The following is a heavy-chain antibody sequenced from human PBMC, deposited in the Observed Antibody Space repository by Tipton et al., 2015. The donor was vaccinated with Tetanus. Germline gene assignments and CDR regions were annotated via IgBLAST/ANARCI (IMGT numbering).Heavy chain of an antibody. Sequence: TLSLTCTVSGDSISFYYWSWIRQPPGKGLEWIGYIYYSGNTKYNPSFKSRVTMSVDTSKNQFSLILTSVTPADTAVYYCARDLRRYQQNNWFDPWGQGTQVTVSS. V-gene: IGHV4-59*01. CDR2: IYYSGNT. D-gene: IGHD2-2*01. CDR3: ARDLRRYQQNNWFDP. J-gene: IGHJ5*02. CDR1: GDSISFYY.